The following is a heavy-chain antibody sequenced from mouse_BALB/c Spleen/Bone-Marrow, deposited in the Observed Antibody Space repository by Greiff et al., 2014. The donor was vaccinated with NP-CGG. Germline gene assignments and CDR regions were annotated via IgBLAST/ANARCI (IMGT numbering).Heavy chain of an antibody. CDR2: IEPANGNT. V-gene: IGHV14-3*02. J-gene: IGHJ3*01. CDR3: ARGKGIYLGFAY. CDR1: GFNIKDTY. Sequence: EVQLQQSGAEPVKPGASVKLSCTASGFNIKDTYMNWVKQRPEQGLEWIGRIEPANGNTKYDPKFQGKATITTDTSSNTAHLQLSSLTSEDTAVYYCARGKGIYLGFAYWGQGTLVTVSA. D-gene: IGHD2-1*01.